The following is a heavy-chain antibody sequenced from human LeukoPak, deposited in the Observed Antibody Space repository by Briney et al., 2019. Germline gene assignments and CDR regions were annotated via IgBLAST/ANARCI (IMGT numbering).Heavy chain of an antibody. V-gene: IGHV4-59*01. J-gene: IGHJ6*03. D-gene: IGHD5-18*01. CDR2: IYYSGST. CDR1: GGSISSYY. CDR3: VRTDGYSYGPYYMDV. Sequence: SETLSLTCTVSGGSISSYYWSWIRQPPGKGLEWIGYIYYSGSTNYNPSLKSRVTISVDTSKNQFSLKLSSVTAADTAVYYCVRTDGYSYGPYYMDVWGKGTTVTVSS.